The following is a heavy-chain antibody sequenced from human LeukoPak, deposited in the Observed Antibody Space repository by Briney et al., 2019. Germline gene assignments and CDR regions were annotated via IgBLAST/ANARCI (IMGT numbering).Heavy chain of an antibody. Sequence: GGSLRLSCAASGFTFNDYYMSWIRQAPGKGLEWLSYINIGGTNTHYADSVKGRFTISRDNAKKSLYLEMNNLRAEDTAVYYCAADGAGFNTWGQGVLVTVSS. CDR3: AADGAGFNT. V-gene: IGHV3-11*01. CDR1: GFTFNDYY. D-gene: IGHD5-24*01. J-gene: IGHJ5*02. CDR2: INIGGTNT.